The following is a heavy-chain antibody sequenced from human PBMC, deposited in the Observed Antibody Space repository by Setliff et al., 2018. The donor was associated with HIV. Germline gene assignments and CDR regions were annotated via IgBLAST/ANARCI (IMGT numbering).Heavy chain of an antibody. CDR1: GGSISSVNW. CDR3: ARNPGGRIPLDH. D-gene: IGHD3-16*01. V-gene: IGHV4-4*02. Sequence: PSETLSLTCAVSGGSISSVNWWTWVRQPPGKGLEWIGEIDHSGGTKYNPSLTGRVTVSVDKSKNQFSLNLNSVTAADTAVYYCARNPGGRIPLDHWGQGTLVTVSS. CDR2: IDHSGGT. J-gene: IGHJ4*02.